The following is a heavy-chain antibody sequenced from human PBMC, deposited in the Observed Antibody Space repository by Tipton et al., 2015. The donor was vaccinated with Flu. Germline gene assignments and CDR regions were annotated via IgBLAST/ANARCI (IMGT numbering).Heavy chain of an antibody. CDR2: ISSSSSYI. V-gene: IGHV3-21*01. J-gene: IGHJ4*02. Sequence: SLRLSCAASGFTFSRYSMNWFRQAPGKGLEWVSSISSSSSYIYYADSVKGRFTISRDNAKNSLYLQMNSLRAEDTAVYYCARENWELLDYFDYWGQGTLVTVSS. CDR3: ARENWELLDYFDY. CDR1: GFTFSRYS. D-gene: IGHD1-26*01.